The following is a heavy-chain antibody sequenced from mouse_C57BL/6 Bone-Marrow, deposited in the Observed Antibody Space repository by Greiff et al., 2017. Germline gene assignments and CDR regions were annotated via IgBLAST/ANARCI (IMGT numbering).Heavy chain of an antibody. J-gene: IGHJ4*01. CDR2: IYPSDSET. Sequence: VQLQQPGAELVRPGSSVKLSCKASGYTFTSYWMDWVKQRPGQGLEWIGNIYPSDSETHYNQKFKDKATLTVDKSSSTAYMQLSSLTSEDSAVXYCARSEGYAMDYWGQGTSVTVSS. CDR3: ARSEGYAMDY. V-gene: IGHV1-61*01. CDR1: GYTFTSYW.